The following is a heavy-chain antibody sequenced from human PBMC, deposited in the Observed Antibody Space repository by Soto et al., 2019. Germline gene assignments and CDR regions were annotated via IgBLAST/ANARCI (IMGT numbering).Heavy chain of an antibody. CDR2: INPDGSST. J-gene: IGHJ4*02. V-gene: IGHV3-74*01. Sequence: GGSLRLSCAASGFTFSRYWMHWVRQAPGKGLVWVSRINPDGSSTNYADSVKGRFTISRDSAKNTLYLQMNSLRAEDTAVYYCARDDAGPHYWGQGTLVTVSS. CDR3: ARDDAGPHY. CDR1: GFTFSRYW.